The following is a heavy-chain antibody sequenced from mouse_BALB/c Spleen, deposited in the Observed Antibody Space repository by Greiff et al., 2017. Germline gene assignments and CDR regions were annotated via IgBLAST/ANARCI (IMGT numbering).Heavy chain of an antibody. CDR3: VRDGTAMDY. Sequence: QVQLQQSGPGLVAPSQSLSITCTVSGFSLTSYDISWVRQPPGKGLAWLGVIWTGGGTNYNSAFMSRLSISKDNSKSQVFIKMNSLQTDDTAIYYCVRDGTAMDYWGEGTSVTVSS. CDR1: GFSLTSYD. J-gene: IGHJ4*01. D-gene: IGHD4-1*01. V-gene: IGHV2-9-2*01. CDR2: IWTGGGT.